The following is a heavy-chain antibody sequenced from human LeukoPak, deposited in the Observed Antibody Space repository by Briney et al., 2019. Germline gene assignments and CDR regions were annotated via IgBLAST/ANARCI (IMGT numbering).Heavy chain of an antibody. CDR1: GGSISYFY. D-gene: IGHD3-22*01. V-gene: IGHV4-59*01. J-gene: IGHJ3*02. CDR3: ARESGRDYYDSSEFSDAAFDI. CDR2: ISDSGIT. Sequence: SETLSLTCSVSGGSISYFYWSWLRQRPGKGLGWIGYISDSGITKNNPSLKSRVTISVNTSKKQFSLMMSSVTAADTAVYYCARESGRDYYDSSEFSDAAFDIWGQGKMVTVSS.